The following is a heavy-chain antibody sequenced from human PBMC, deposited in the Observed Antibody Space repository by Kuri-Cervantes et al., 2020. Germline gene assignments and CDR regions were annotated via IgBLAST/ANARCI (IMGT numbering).Heavy chain of an antibody. V-gene: IGHV3-30-3*01. Sequence: GGSLRLSCAASGFTFSSYAMHWVRQAPGKGLERVAVISYDGSNKYYADSVKGRFTISRDNSKNTLYLQMNSLRAEDTAVYYCARGEVVTATAYWGQGTLVTVSS. J-gene: IGHJ4*02. D-gene: IGHD2-21*02. CDR3: ARGEVVTATAY. CDR1: GFTFSSYA. CDR2: ISYDGSNK.